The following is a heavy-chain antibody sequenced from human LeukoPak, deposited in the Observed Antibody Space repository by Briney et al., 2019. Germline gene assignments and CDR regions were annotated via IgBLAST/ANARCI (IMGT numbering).Heavy chain of an antibody. Sequence: GRSLRLSCAASGFTFSSCGMHWVRQAPGKGLEWVANIKEDGSEKNYVDSVKGRFTISRDNAKKSLYLQMNSLRAEDTAVYYCANVPGDYWGQGTLVTVSS. CDR3: ANVPGDY. CDR1: GFTFSSCG. J-gene: IGHJ4*02. V-gene: IGHV3-7*01. CDR2: IKEDGSEK. D-gene: IGHD6-6*01.